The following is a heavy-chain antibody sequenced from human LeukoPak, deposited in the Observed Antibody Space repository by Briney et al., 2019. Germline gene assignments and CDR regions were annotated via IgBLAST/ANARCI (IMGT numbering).Heavy chain of an antibody. Sequence: GGSLRLSCVVSGFTFSSYAMSWVRQAPGKGLEWVSAISGSGGSTYYADSVKGRFTISRDNSKNTLYLQMNSLRAEDTAVYYCAKDYSSGYYFDYNYGMDVWGQGTTVTVSS. CDR1: GFTFSSYA. D-gene: IGHD3-22*01. J-gene: IGHJ6*02. CDR3: AKDYSSGYYFDYNYGMDV. V-gene: IGHV3-23*01. CDR2: ISGSGGST.